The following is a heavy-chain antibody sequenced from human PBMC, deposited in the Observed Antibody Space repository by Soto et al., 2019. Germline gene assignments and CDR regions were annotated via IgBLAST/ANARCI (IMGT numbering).Heavy chain of an antibody. V-gene: IGHV4-31*03. J-gene: IGHJ4*02. Sequence: QVQLQESGPGLVKPSQTLSLTCTVSGGSISSGGYYWSWIRQHPGKGLEWIGYIYYSGSTYYNPSLKSRVTISVDTSKNQFSLKRSSVTAADTAVYYCARSERLSSSSSGLPPDYWGQGTLVTVSS. D-gene: IGHD6-6*01. CDR2: IYYSGST. CDR1: GGSISSGGYY. CDR3: ARSERLSSSSSGLPPDY.